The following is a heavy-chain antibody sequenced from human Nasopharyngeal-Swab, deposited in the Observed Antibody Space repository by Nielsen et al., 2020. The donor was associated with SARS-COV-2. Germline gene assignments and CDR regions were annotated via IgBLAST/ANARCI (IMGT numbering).Heavy chain of an antibody. CDR2: IYSSGRT. D-gene: IGHD2-8*01. CDR3: ARHGADCPNGVCQTYFYFRMDV. J-gene: IGHJ6*02. Sequence: SETLSLTCTVSGGSIRNSYWSWIRQPPGKGLEWIGHIYSSGRTNSNPSLKSRVTISVDTSRNQFSLKLSSVTAADTAVYYCARHGADCPNGVCQTYFYFRMDVWGQGTTVSVSS. V-gene: IGHV4-59*08. CDR1: GGSIRNSY.